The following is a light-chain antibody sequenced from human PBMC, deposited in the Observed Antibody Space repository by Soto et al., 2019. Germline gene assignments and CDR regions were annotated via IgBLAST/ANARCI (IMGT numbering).Light chain of an antibody. J-gene: IGKJ4*01. Sequence: DIVMTQSPDSLAVSLGERATINCKSSQSVLYNSNSKNYLAWYQQKVGQPPKLLIYWASTRESGVPDRFSGSGSGTDFTLTINSLQAEDVAVYYCQQYYTTPLTFGGGTKVDIK. V-gene: IGKV4-1*01. CDR2: WAS. CDR3: QQYYTTPLT. CDR1: QSVLYNSNSKNY.